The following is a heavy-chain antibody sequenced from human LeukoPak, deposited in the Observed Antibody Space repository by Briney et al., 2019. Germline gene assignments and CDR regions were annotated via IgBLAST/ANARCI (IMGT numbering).Heavy chain of an antibody. CDR3: ARYNYYACSGRLL. CDR1: GFTFSSYG. J-gene: IGHJ4*02. D-gene: IGHD3-22*01. Sequence: GGSLRRSCAASGFTFSSYGMTWVRQTPGKGLEWVANIKPDGSEKNYADSVKGRFTISRDNAKNTLYLQMDSLRAEDTAVYYCARYNYYACSGRLLWGQGTLVTVSS. CDR2: IKPDGSEK. V-gene: IGHV3-7*01.